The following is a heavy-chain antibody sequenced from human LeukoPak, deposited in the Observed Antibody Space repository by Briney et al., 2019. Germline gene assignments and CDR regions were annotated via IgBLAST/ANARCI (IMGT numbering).Heavy chain of an antibody. CDR3: ARGGVGLSRYYFDY. CDR1: GGSISSSNW. D-gene: IGHD3-16*02. CDR2: IYHSGST. Sequence: SGTLSLTCAVSGGSISSSNWWSWVRQPPGKGLEWIGEIYHSGSTNYNPSLKSRVTISVDTSKNQFSLKLSSVTAADTAVYYCARGGVGLSRYYFDYWGQGTLVTVSS. J-gene: IGHJ4*02. V-gene: IGHV4-4*02.